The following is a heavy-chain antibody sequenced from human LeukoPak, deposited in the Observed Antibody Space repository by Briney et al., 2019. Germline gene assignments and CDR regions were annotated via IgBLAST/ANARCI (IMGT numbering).Heavy chain of an antibody. CDR2: IYYSGST. D-gene: IGHD3-3*01. Sequence: SETLSLTCTVSGGSISSYYRSWIRQPPGKGLEWIGYIYYSGSTNYNPSLKSRVTISVDTSKNQFSLKLSSVTAADTAVYYCARVLPAYDFRYYFDYWGQGTLVTVSS. CDR3: ARVLPAYDFRYYFDY. J-gene: IGHJ4*02. V-gene: IGHV4-59*01. CDR1: GGSISSYY.